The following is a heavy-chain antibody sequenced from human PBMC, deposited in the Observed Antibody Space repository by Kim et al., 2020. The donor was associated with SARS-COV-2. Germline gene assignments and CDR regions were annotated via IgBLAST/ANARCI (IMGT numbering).Heavy chain of an antibody. CDR2: ISYDGSNE. Sequence: GGSLRLSCAASGFTFSSYAMHWVRQAPGKGLEWVAVISYDGSNEYYADSVKGRFTISRDNSKNTLYLQMNSLRAEDTAVYYCASSYGGNYYYGMDFWGQGTTVTVSS. J-gene: IGHJ6*02. CDR3: ASSYGGNYYYGMDF. D-gene: IGHD4-17*01. CDR1: GFTFSSYA. V-gene: IGHV3-30*04.